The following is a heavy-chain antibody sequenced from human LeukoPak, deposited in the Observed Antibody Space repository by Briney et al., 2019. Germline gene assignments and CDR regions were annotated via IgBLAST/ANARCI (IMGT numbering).Heavy chain of an antibody. V-gene: IGHV3-21*01. D-gene: IGHD3-9*01. CDR1: GFTLSNYN. Sequence: NPGGSLRLSCTASGFTLSNYNINWVRQAPGKGLEWVSSISSSSTYMYYADSVKGRFTISRDNAKNSLYLQMNSLRAEDTAVYYCARDKGKSYFERLDYWGQGTLVTVSS. J-gene: IGHJ4*02. CDR3: ARDKGKSYFERLDY. CDR2: ISSSSTYM.